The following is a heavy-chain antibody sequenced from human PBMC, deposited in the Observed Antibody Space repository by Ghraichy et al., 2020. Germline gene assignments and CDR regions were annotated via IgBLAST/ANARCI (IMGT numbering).Heavy chain of an antibody. CDR2: ITSSGTYT. CDR1: GFTFSNFS. Sequence: GGSLRLSCAASGFTFSNFSMNWVRQAPGKGLEWVSSITSSGTYTHYADSMKGRFTISRDNAKNSLYLQMNSLRAEDTAVYYCATRYCSNTNCDAFDYWGQGTLVTVSS. V-gene: IGHV3-21*01. J-gene: IGHJ4*02. CDR3: ATRYCSNTNCDAFDY. D-gene: IGHD2-2*01.